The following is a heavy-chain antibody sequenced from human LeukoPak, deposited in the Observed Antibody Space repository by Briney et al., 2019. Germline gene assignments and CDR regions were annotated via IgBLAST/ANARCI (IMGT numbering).Heavy chain of an antibody. J-gene: IGHJ6*03. CDR2: IYYSGST. V-gene: IGHV4-39*01. CDR1: GGSTSSSSYY. D-gene: IGHD2-2*02. Sequence: SETLSLTCTVSGGSTSSSSYYWGWIRQPPGKGLEWIGSIYYSGSTYYNPSLKSRVTISVDTSKNQFSLKLSSVTAADTAVYYCASLVYCSSTSCYNYYYYYMDVWGKGTTVTVSS. CDR3: ASLVYCSSTSCYNYYYYYMDV.